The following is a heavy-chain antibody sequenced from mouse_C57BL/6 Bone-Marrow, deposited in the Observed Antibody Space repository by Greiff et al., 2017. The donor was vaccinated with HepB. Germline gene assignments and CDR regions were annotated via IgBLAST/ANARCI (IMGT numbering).Heavy chain of an antibody. J-gene: IGHJ2*01. CDR2: IYPGSGGT. CDR1: GYTFTSYW. D-gene: IGHD1-1*01. V-gene: IGHV1-55*01. Sequence: VQLQQPGAELVKPGASVKMSCKASGYTFTSYWITWAKQRPGHGLEWIGDIYPGSGGTNYNEKFKSKATLTVDTSSSTAYMQLSSLTSEDSAVYYCARRVYYYGSLYFDVWGQGTTLTVSS. CDR3: ARRVYYYGSLYFDV.